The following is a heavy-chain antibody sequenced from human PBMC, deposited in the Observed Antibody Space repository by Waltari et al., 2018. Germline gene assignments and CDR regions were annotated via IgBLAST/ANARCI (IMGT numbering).Heavy chain of an antibody. D-gene: IGHD3-3*01. CDR2: IYYSGST. CDR3: ASVRFLEWFYDY. V-gene: IGHV4-39*01. J-gene: IGHJ4*02. Sequence: QLQLQESGPGLVKPSETLSLTCTVSGGSISSSSYYWGWILQPPGKGLEWIGSIYYSGSTHDNPSLKSRVTISVDTSKNQFSLKLSSVTAADTAVYYCASVRFLEWFYDYWGQGTLVTVSS. CDR1: GGSISSSSYY.